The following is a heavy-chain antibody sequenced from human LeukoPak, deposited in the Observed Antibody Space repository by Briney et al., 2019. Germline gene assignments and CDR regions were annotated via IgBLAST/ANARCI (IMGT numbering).Heavy chain of an antibody. CDR2: FRSKAYGGKP. CDR3: TRVNYYDSSSFYYRYFDY. J-gene: IGHJ4*02. CDR1: GFNFAANA. Sequence: GGSLRLSCTASGFNFAANAMSWVRQAPGKGLGWVGLFRSKAYGGKPDYAASVKGRFTTARDDSESIAYLQMNSLKTEDTTVYYCTRVNYYDSSSFYYRYFDYEGQGTRITVSA. V-gene: IGHV3-49*04. D-gene: IGHD3-22*01.